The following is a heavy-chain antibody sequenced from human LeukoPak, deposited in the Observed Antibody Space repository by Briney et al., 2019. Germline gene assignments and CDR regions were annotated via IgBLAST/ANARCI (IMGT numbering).Heavy chain of an antibody. CDR3: ARAPSLYNWFGP. Sequence: SETLSLTCTVSGGSISSYYWSWIRQPPGKGLEWIGYIYYSGSTNYNPSLKSRVTISVDTSKNQFSLKLSSVTAADTAVYYCARAPSLYNWFGPWGQGTLVTVSS. V-gene: IGHV4-59*01. CDR2: IYYSGST. CDR1: GGSISSYY. J-gene: IGHJ5*02.